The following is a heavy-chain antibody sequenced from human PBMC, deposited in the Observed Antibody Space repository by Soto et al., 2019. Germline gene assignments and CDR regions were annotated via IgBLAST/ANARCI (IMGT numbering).Heavy chain of an antibody. Sequence: ASVKVSCKTSGYTFTGHYIHWVRQAPQQGPEWMGEIGPESGATRYAEKFRGRVTMTMDTSITTVYMELRNLSPDDTAVYYCGRGRSGQIVIFYWGQGTPVTVSS. CDR1: GYTFTGHY. V-gene: IGHV1-2*02. J-gene: IGHJ4*02. CDR3: GRGRSGQIVIFY. D-gene: IGHD1-26*01. CDR2: IGPESGAT.